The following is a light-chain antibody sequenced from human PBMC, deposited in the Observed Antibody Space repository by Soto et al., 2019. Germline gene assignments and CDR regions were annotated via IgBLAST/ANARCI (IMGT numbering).Light chain of an antibody. CDR2: EVS. V-gene: IGLV2-14*01. J-gene: IGLJ1*01. Sequence: QSVLTQPASVTGSPGQSITISCTGTSSDVGLYDYVSWYQQYPGKVPKLIIYEVSNRPSGISDRFSGSKSGNTASLTISGLQAEDEADYFCCSYTSSSTYVFGTGTKV. CDR1: SSDVGLYDY. CDR3: CSYTSSSTYV.